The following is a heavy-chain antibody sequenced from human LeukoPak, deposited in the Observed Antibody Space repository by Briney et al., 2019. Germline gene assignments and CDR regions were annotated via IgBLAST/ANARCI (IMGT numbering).Heavy chain of an antibody. CDR3: AKDGSGGLIVLFDS. CDR1: GFTFSSQA. CDR2: INGNGAVT. D-gene: IGHD3-16*02. J-gene: IGHJ4*02. V-gene: IGHV3-23*01. Sequence: GGSLRLSCATSGFTFSSQAMTWVRQAPGKGLEWVSVINGNGAVTYYADSVKGRFTISRDNSRNTLYLQMNSLRAEDTALYYCAKDGSGGLIVLFDSWGQGTLVTVSS.